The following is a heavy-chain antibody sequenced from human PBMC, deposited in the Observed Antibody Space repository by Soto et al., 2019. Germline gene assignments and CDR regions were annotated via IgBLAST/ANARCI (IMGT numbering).Heavy chain of an antibody. V-gene: IGHV3-21*01. CDR1: GFTFSSYS. J-gene: IGHJ4*02. D-gene: IGHD1-26*01. CDR3: ARDRDSGRSDY. Sequence: EVQLVESGGGLVKPGGSLRLSCAASGFTFSSYSMNWVRQAPGKGLEWVSSISSSSSYIYYADSVKGRFTISRDNAKNSLYLQMNSLRAEDTAVYYCARDRDSGRSDYWGQGTLVPVSS. CDR2: ISSSSSYI.